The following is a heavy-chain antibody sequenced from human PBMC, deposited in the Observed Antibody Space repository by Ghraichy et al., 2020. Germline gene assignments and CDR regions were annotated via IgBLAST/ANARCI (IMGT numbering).Heavy chain of an antibody. V-gene: IGHV4-34*01. Sequence: SQTLSLTCAVYGGSFSGYYWSWIRQPPGKGLEWIGEINHSGSTNYNPSLKSRVTISVDTSKNQFSLKLSSVTAADTAVYYCARGPSITIFGVAHGMDVWGQGTTVTVSS. D-gene: IGHD3-3*01. CDR3: ARGPSITIFGVAHGMDV. CDR2: INHSGST. CDR1: GGSFSGYY. J-gene: IGHJ6*02.